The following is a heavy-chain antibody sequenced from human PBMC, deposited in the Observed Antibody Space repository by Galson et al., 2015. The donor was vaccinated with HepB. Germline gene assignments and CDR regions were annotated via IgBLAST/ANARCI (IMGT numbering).Heavy chain of an antibody. J-gene: IGHJ6*03. CDR1: GGTFSSYA. Sequence: SVKVSCKASGGTFSSYAISWVRQAPGQGLEWMGGIIPIFGTANYAQKFQGRVTITADESTSTAYMELSSLRSEDTAVYYCARGATVTTNTPPYYYYYYMDVWGKGTTVTVSS. CDR3: ARGATVTTNTPPYYYYYYMDV. V-gene: IGHV1-69*13. D-gene: IGHD4-17*01. CDR2: IIPIFGTA.